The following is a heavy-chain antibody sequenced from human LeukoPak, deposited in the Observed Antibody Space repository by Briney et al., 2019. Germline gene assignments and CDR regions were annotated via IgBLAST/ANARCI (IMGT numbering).Heavy chain of an antibody. J-gene: IGHJ6*03. CDR1: GGSISSYY. Sequence: SETLSLTCTVSGGSISSYYWSWIRQPPGKGLEWIGYIYYSGSTNYNPSLKSRVTISVDTSKNQFSLKLSSVTAADTAVYYCARGPRITMIRGGQWYYYMDVWGKGTTVTISS. D-gene: IGHD3-10*01. V-gene: IGHV4-59*01. CDR3: ARGPRITMIRGGQWYYYMDV. CDR2: IYYSGST.